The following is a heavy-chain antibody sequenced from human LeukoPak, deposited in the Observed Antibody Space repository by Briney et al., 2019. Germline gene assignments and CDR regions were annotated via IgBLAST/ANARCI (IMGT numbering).Heavy chain of an antibody. J-gene: IGHJ4*02. V-gene: IGHV3-48*02. CDR3: ARGGGSGVPAARIDY. Sequence: GGSLRLSCAASGFTFSSYSMNWVRQAPGKGLEWVSYISSSSSTIYYVDSVKGRFTISRDNAKNSLYLQMNSLRDEDTAVYYCARGGGSGVPAARIDYWGQGTLVTVSS. CDR2: ISSSSSTI. D-gene: IGHD2-2*01. CDR1: GFTFSSYS.